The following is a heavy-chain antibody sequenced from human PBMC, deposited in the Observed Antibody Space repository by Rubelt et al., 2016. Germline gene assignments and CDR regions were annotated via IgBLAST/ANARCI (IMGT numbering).Heavy chain of an antibody. V-gene: IGHV3-30*03. CDR1: GFTFSDHY. Sequence: GGGLVQPGESLRLSCVASGFTFSDHYMDWVRQAPGKGLEWVTFISYDGSNEDYADSVKGRFSISRDNSKNTLYLQMNSLRAEDTAVYYCARVTGVIVTATIDYWGQGNLVTVSS. D-gene: IGHD5-12*01. CDR2: ISYDGSNE. CDR3: ARVTGVIVTATIDY. J-gene: IGHJ4*02.